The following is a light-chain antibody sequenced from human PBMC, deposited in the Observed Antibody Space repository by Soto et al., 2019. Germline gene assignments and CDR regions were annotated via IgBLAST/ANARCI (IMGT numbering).Light chain of an antibody. J-gene: IGKJ4*02. CDR1: QSISSN. Sequence: EILLTQSPASLSASVGERVTISCRASQSISSNLAWYQQKPGKAPNLLIYGASTMDTGIPARFSGNGSGTEFTLNISSLQSEDFAIYYCQQYNDYPLTFGGGTKVEI. V-gene: IGKV3-15*01. CDR3: QQYNDYPLT. CDR2: GAS.